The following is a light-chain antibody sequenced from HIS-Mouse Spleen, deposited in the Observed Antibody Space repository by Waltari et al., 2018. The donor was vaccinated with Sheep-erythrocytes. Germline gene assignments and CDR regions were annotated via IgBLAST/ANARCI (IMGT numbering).Light chain of an antibody. CDR3: MQALQTPWT. Sequence: DIVMTQSPLSLPVTPGEPASISCRSSQSLLHSNGYNYLDWYLQKPGQSPQLLIYLGSNRASGVPARFSGSGSSTDVTLKISRVEAEDVGVYYCMQALQTPWTFGQGTKVE. J-gene: IGKJ1*01. V-gene: IGKV2-28*01. CDR2: LGS. CDR1: QSLLHSNGYNY.